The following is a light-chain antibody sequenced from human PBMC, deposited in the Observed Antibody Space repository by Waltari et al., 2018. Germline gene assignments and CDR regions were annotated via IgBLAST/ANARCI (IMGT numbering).Light chain of an antibody. V-gene: IGLV1-47*01. J-gene: IGLJ3*02. Sequence: SVLTQPPSASGTPGQTVTIPCSGSSSNIGGNFVYWYQQLPGMAPQRPPYKHNQRPSGRPDRFSGSKSGPSASLAISGLRSDDEAEYYCAAWDDNLTGPLFGGGTKVTVL. CDR3: AAWDDNLTGPL. CDR1: SSNIGGNF. CDR2: KHN.